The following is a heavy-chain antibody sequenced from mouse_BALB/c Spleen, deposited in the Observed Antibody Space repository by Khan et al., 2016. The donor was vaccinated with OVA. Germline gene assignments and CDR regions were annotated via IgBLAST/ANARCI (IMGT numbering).Heavy chain of an antibody. V-gene: IGHV1-4*01. J-gene: IGHJ3*01. Sequence: VQLQESGAELARPGASVKMSCKASGYIFTSYTMHWIRQRPGQALEWIGHINPSHNYTNSNQKFKDKAALIVDKSSSTAYMQLSSLTSEDSAVYYFGRKWAYHRSDGLFAYWGQGTLVTVSA. CDR2: INPSHNYT. D-gene: IGHD2-14*01. CDR3: GRKWAYHRSDGLFAY. CDR1: GYIFTSYT.